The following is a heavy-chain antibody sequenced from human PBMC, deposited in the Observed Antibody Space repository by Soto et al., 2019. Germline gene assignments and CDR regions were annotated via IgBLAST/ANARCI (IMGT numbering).Heavy chain of an antibody. V-gene: IGHV4-28*01. J-gene: IGHJ3*02. CDR1: GYSISSGNW. Sequence: QVQLQESGPGLVKPSDTLSLTCAVSGYSISSGNWWGWIRQPPGKGLEWIEYIYYSERTYYNPSLRSRVTPSVDTSKNQFSLKLSSVTAVDTAVYYCARSLTSTLDAFDISGQGTMVTVSS. CDR3: ARSLTSTLDAFDI. CDR2: IYYSERT.